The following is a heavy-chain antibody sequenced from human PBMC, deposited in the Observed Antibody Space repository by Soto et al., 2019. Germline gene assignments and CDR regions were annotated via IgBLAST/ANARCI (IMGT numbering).Heavy chain of an antibody. CDR1: GDSVSSNSAA. D-gene: IGHD6-19*01. Sequence: SQTLSLTCAISGDSVSSNSAAWNWISQSPSRGLEWLGRTYYRSKWYNDYAVSVKSRITINPDTSKNQFSLQLNSVTPEDTAVYYCARAHLYSSGWYDLGAFDIWGQGTMVTVSS. V-gene: IGHV6-1*01. CDR2: TYYRSKWYN. CDR3: ARAHLYSSGWYDLGAFDI. J-gene: IGHJ3*02.